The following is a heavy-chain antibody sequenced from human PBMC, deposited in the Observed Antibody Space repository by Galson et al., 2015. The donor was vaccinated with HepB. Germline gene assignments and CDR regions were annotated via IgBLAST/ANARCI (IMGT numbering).Heavy chain of an antibody. D-gene: IGHD6-19*01. V-gene: IGHV4-34*01. Sequence: ETLSLTCAVYGGSFSGYYWSWIRQPPGKGLEWIGEINHSGSTNYNPSLKSRVTISVDTSKNQFSLKLSSVTAADTAVYYCARGRPIAVAISNYGMDVWGQGTTVTVSS. CDR2: INHSGST. CDR1: GGSFSGYY. CDR3: ARGRPIAVAISNYGMDV. J-gene: IGHJ6*02.